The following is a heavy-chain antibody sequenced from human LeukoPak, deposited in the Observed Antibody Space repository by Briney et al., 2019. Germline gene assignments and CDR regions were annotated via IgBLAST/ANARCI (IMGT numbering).Heavy chain of an antibody. CDR3: ARERSKKGYYYYYIDV. CDR2: IYYSGST. CDR1: GGSISSSSYY. Sequence: SETLSLTCGVSGGSISSSSYYWGWIRQPPGKGLGWIGSIYYSGSTYYNPSLESRVTISVDTSKNQFSLKLSSVTAADTAVYYCARERSKKGYYYYYIDVWAKGPRSPSP. D-gene: IGHD3-10*01. V-gene: IGHV4-39*07. J-gene: IGHJ6*03.